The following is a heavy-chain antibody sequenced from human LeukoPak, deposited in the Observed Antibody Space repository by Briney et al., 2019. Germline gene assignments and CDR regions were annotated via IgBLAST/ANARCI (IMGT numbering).Heavy chain of an antibody. V-gene: IGHV4-34*01. J-gene: IGHJ5*02. D-gene: IGHD2/OR15-2a*01. CDR1: GGSFSGYY. CDR3: ARSFLGNWFDP. CDR2: INHSGST. Sequence: SVTLSLTPAVYGGSFSGYYWSWIRQPPGKGLEWIGEINHSGSTNYNPSLKSRVTISVDTSKNQFSLKLSSVTAADTAVYYRARSFLGNWFDPWGQGTLVTVSS.